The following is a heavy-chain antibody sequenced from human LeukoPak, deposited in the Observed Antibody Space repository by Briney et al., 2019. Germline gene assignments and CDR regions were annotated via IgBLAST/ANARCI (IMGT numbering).Heavy chain of an antibody. CDR2: ISAYNGNT. V-gene: IGHV1-18*01. J-gene: IGHJ6*03. CDR3: ARDGSDYSNYVSRAYYYYMDV. CDR1: GYTFTSYG. D-gene: IGHD4-11*01. Sequence: ASVKVSCKASGYTFTSYGISWVRQAPGQGLEWMGWISAYNGNTNYAQKLQGRVTMTTDTSTSTAYMELRSLRSEDTAVYYCARDGSDYSNYVSRAYYYYMDVWGKGTTVTVSS.